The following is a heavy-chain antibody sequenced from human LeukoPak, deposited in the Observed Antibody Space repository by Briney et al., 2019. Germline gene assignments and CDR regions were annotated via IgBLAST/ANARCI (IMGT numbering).Heavy chain of an antibody. D-gene: IGHD6-6*01. V-gene: IGHV4-39*01. J-gene: IGHJ4*02. Sequence: SETLSLTCTVSGDSISSSSYYWGWIRQPPGKGLEWIGNIYYTGSTYYNPSLKSRVTISVDTSKNQFSLKLRSVTAADTAVYYCARLAKVGYSSSHFDYWGQGTLATVSS. CDR1: GDSISSSSYY. CDR3: ARLAKVGYSSSHFDY. CDR2: IYYTGST.